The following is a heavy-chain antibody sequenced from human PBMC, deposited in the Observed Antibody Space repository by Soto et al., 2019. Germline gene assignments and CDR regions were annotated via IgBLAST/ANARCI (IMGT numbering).Heavy chain of an antibody. Sequence: SETLSLTCTVSGGSISSSSYYWGWIRQPPGKGLEWIGSIYYSGSTYYNPSLKSRVTISVDTSKNQFSLKLSSVTAADTAAYYCARWRSSWYFYFDYWGQGTLVTVSS. J-gene: IGHJ4*02. D-gene: IGHD6-13*01. CDR3: ARWRSSWYFYFDY. V-gene: IGHV4-39*01. CDR1: GGSISSSSYY. CDR2: IYYSGST.